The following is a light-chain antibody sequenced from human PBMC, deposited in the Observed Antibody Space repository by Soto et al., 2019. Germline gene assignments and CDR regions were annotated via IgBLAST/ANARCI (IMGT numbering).Light chain of an antibody. CDR1: QSVSSSY. J-gene: IGKJ3*01. V-gene: IGKV3-20*01. CDR2: GAS. Sequence: EIVWTQSPVTLYLSPGERATLSCRASQSVSSSYLAWYQQKPGQAPRLLIYGASSRATGIPDRFSGRGSGIDLTLTISTLATEDFAVYYCKQYVSSCFTFGPGTDVEI. CDR3: KQYVSSCFT.